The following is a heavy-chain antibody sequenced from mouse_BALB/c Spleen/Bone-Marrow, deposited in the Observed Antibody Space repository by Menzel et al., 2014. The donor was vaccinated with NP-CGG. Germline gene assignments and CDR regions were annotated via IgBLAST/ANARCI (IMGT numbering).Heavy chain of an antibody. D-gene: IGHD2-4*01. CDR2: IXXXXSYT. J-gene: IGHJ3*01. CDR1: GFTFSNXG. V-gene: IGHV5-9-2*01. CDR3: ARHAYYDQTEVSFVY. Sequence: EVKLVESGGGLVKSGGSLKLSCAASGFTFSNXGXSWVXQTPXXXXXWVXXIXXXXSYTFYSDSMKGRFTISRDNAKNNLYLQLSSLRSEDTALYYCARHAYYDQTEVSFVYWGQGTLVTVSA.